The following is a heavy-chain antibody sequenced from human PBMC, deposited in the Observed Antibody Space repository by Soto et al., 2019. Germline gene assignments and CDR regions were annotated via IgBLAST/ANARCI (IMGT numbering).Heavy chain of an antibody. Sequence: KFQGRVTMTRNTSISTAYMELSSLRSEDMAVYYCARERAYGMDVWGQGTTVTVSS. CDR3: ARERAYGMDV. V-gene: IGHV1-8*01. J-gene: IGHJ6*02.